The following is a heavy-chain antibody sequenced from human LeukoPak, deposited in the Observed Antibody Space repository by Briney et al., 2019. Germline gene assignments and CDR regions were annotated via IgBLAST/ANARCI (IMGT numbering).Heavy chain of an antibody. V-gene: IGHV3-9*01. CDR1: GFTFADYA. D-gene: IGHD3-10*01. J-gene: IGHJ4*02. CDR3: ARGRWFGESPFDY. Sequence: GGSLRLSCAASGFTFADYAMHWVRHAPGKGLGWVSGISWNSGSIGSADAVNGRFTISRDNAKNSLYLQMNSLRAEDTALYYCARGRWFGESPFDYWGQGTLVTVSS. CDR2: ISWNSGSI.